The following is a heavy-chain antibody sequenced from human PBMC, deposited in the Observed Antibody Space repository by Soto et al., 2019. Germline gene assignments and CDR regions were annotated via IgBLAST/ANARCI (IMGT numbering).Heavy chain of an antibody. J-gene: IGHJ4*02. D-gene: IGHD3-22*01. V-gene: IGHV1-69*10. CDR3: ARPDSCGFYRFFDS. CDR2: TGSGPGPG. CDR1: GASLSRSP. Sequence: VSSVKASCKAPGASLSRSPLSWVRQARGQGLEWMAGTGSGPGPGTHAQKFQGSITVTADKSTSTGCRALTNFSPADTAVYYCARPDSCGFYRFFDSWGQGNLVTV.